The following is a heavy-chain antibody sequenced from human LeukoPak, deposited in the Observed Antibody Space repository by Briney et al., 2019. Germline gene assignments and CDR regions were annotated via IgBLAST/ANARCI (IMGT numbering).Heavy chain of an antibody. V-gene: IGHV4-34*01. J-gene: IGHJ4*02. CDR2: INHSGGT. D-gene: IGHD7-27*01. CDR3: ASRSPGYYFDY. CDR1: SGSFSGYY. Sequence: PSETLSLTCAVYSGSFSGYYWSWIRQPPGKGLEWIGEINHSGGTNYNPSLKSRVTISVDTSKNQFSLKLSSVTAADTAVYYCASRSPGYYFDYWGQGTLVTVST.